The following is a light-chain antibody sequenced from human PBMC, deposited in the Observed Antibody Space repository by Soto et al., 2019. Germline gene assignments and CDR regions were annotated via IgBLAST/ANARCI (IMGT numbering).Light chain of an antibody. Sequence: EIVLTQSTGTLSLPPGERATLSCRASQSVSSSYLAWYQQKPGQAPRLLIYGASSRATGIPDRFSGSGSGTDFTLTISRLEPEDFAVYYCQQYDSSPLTFGGGTKVEIK. CDR3: QQYDSSPLT. V-gene: IGKV3-20*01. J-gene: IGKJ4*01. CDR2: GAS. CDR1: QSVSSSY.